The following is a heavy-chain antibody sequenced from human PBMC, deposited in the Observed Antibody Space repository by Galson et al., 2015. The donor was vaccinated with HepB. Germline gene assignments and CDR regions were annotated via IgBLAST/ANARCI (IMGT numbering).Heavy chain of an antibody. Sequence: SLRLSCAASGFTFSSYAMSWVRQAPGKGLEWVSAISGSGGSTYYADSVKGRFTISRDNSKNTLYLQMNSLRAEDTAVYYCAKEFDSPRYSYGSSYWYFDLWGRGTLVTVSS. D-gene: IGHD5-18*01. CDR2: ISGSGGST. V-gene: IGHV3-23*01. CDR1: GFTFSSYA. J-gene: IGHJ2*01. CDR3: AKEFDSPRYSYGSSYWYFDL.